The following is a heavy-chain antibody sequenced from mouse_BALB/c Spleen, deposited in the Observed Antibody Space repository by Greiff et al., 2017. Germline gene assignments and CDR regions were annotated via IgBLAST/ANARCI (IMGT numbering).Heavy chain of an antibody. V-gene: IGHV1S81*02. CDR2: INPSNGRT. CDR3: ARWNSYAMDY. CDR1: GYTFTSYW. Sequence: QVQLKQPGAELVKPGASVKLSCKASGYTFTSYWMHWVKQRPGQGLEWIGEINPSNGRTNYNEKFKSKATLTVDKSSSTAYMQLSSLTSEDSAVYYCARWNSYAMDYWGQGTSVTVSS. J-gene: IGHJ4*01.